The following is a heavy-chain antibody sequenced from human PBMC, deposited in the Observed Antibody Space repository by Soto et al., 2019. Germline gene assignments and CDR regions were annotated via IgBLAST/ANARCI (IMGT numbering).Heavy chain of an antibody. J-gene: IGHJ6*02. Sequence: SETLSLTCAVYGGSFSGYYWSWIRQPPGKGLEWIGEINHSGSTNYNPSLKSRVTISVDTSKNQFSLKLSSVTAADTAVYYCARGSSGWSYYYYGMDVWGQGTTVPVSS. CDR2: INHSGST. CDR3: ARGSSGWSYYYYGMDV. CDR1: GGSFSGYY. D-gene: IGHD2-8*01. V-gene: IGHV4-34*01.